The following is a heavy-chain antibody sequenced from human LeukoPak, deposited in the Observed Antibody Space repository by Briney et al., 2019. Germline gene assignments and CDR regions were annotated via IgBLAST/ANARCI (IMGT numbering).Heavy chain of an antibody. V-gene: IGHV3-23*01. Sequence: PGGSLRLSCAASGFTFSSYAMSWVRQAPGKGLEWVSAISGSGGSTYYADSVKGRFTISRDNSKNTLYLQMNSLRAEDTAVYYCAKDYEFWSGYPTPVDYWGPGTLVTVSS. J-gene: IGHJ4*02. CDR1: GFTFSSYA. CDR2: ISGSGGST. D-gene: IGHD3-3*01. CDR3: AKDYEFWSGYPTPVDY.